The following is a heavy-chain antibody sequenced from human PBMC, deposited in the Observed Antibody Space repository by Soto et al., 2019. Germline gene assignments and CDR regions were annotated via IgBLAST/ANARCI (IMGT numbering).Heavy chain of an antibody. J-gene: IGHJ4*02. CDR2: IYWDDDK. D-gene: IGHD3-10*01. V-gene: IGHV2-5*02. CDR3: SHIRYGSGLFDY. CDR1: GFSLSTCGVG. Sequence: QITLKESGPTLVKPTQTLTLTCNFSGFSLSTCGVGVGWIRQPPGKALECLALIYWDDDKRYSPSLKSRLTITKDTSKNQVVLTMTNMDPVDTATYYCSHIRYGSGLFDYWGQGTLVTVSS.